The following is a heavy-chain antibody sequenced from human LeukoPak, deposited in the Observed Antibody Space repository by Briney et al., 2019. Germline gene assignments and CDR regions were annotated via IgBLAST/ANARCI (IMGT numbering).Heavy chain of an antibody. J-gene: IGHJ4*02. Sequence: GRSLRLSCAASGFTFSTYWMIWVRQAPGKGLEWVANIRREGSDKYYVDSVKGRFTISRDNAKNSLFLQMNSLRAEDTAVYYCVRDSYTNAWHFQDEDYWGQGTLVTVSS. D-gene: IGHD2-2*02. CDR3: VRDSYTNAWHFQDEDY. CDR2: IRREGSDK. CDR1: GFTFSTYW. V-gene: IGHV3-7*01.